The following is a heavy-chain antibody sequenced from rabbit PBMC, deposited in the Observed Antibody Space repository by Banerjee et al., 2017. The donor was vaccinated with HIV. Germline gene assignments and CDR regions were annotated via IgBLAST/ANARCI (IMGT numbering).Heavy chain of an antibody. D-gene: IGHD6-1*01. CDR1: GFSFSVYY. V-gene: IGHV1S40*01. Sequence: QSLEESGGDLVKPGASLTLTCTTSGFSFSVYYMCWVRQAPGKGLEWIACIYAGNSGNTYYASWARGRFTVSKTSSTTVTLQMTSLTAADTATYFCARSYYSYGYGGYGWTTRLALWGPGTLVTVS. J-gene: IGHJ3*01. CDR2: IYAGNSGNT. CDR3: ARSYYSYGYGGYGWTTRLAL.